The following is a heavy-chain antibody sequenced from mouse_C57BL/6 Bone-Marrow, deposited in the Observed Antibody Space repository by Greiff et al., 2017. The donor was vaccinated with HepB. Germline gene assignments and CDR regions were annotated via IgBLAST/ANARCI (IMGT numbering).Heavy chain of an antibody. J-gene: IGHJ3*01. CDR1: GYSFTGYF. CDR2: INPYNGDT. V-gene: IGHV1-20*01. Sequence: VQLKESGPELVKPGDSVKISCKASGYSFTGYFMNWVMQSHGKSLEWIGRINPYNGDTFYNQKFKGKATLTVDKSSSTAHMELRSLTSEDSAVYYCARDDGYYWFAYWGQGTLVTVSA. D-gene: IGHD2-3*01. CDR3: ARDDGYYWFAY.